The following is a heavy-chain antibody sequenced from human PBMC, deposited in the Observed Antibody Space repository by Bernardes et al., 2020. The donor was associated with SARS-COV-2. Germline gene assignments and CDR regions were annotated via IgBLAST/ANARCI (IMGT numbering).Heavy chain of an antibody. CDR1: GFTPSSHW. D-gene: IGHD3-10*01. CDR3: ARKTGHDYGMDV. V-gene: IGHV3-74*01. J-gene: IGHJ6*02. CDR2: INSDGRKT. Sequence: GGALRLSCAAPGFTPSSHWMHWGRQAPGKGLGWGSRINSDGRKTIYADSVKGRFTISRDSSKNTVYLQMDSLRGEDTAVYFCARKTGHDYGMDVWGQGTTVTVSS.